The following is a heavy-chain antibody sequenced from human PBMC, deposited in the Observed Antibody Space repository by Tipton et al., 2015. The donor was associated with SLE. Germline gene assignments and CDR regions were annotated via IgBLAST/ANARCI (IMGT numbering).Heavy chain of an antibody. J-gene: IGHJ2*01. CDR2: IRYDGSKK. CDR3: AKDPIPYGDYVWYCDL. D-gene: IGHD4-17*01. V-gene: IGHV3-30*02. Sequence: SLRLSCAASGFTFSSYGMHWVRQAPGKGLEWVAFIRYDGSKKFYADSVKGRFTISKDTSKNTLYLEMDSLRPEDTAVYYCAKDPIPYGDYVWYCDLWGRGTLVTVSS. CDR1: GFTFSSYG.